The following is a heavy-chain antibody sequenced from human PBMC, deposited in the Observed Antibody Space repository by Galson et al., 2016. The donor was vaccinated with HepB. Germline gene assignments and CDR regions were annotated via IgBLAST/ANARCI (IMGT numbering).Heavy chain of an antibody. V-gene: IGHV3-9*01. J-gene: IGHJ4*02. Sequence: SLRLSCAASGFTFDDSAMHWVRQGPGKGLEWVSGISWDSVNIRYGDSVKGRFTISRDNAKNSLYLQMNSLRPEDTALYYCVKDSPWLLRGSFDYWGQGTLVTVSS. CDR3: VKDSPWLLRGSFDY. D-gene: IGHD6-19*01. CDR1: GFTFDDSA. CDR2: ISWDSVNI.